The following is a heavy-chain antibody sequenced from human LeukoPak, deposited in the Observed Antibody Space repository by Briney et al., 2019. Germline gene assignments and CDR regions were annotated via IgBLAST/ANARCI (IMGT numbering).Heavy chain of an antibody. D-gene: IGHD6-13*01. CDR2: ISASGGST. J-gene: IGHJ4*02. V-gene: IGHV3-23*01. CDR3: ANQYSSSWAPFDY. CDR1: GFTFSRNA. Sequence: GGSLRLSCAASGFTFSRNAMSWVRQAPGKGLEWVSVISASGGSTYYADSVKGRFTISRDNSKNTLYLQMNSLRAEDTAVYYCANQYSSSWAPFDYWGQGTLVTVSS.